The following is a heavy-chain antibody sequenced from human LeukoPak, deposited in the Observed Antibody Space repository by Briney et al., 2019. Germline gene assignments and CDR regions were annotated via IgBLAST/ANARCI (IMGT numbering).Heavy chain of an antibody. V-gene: IGHV1-46*01. D-gene: IGHD3-22*01. CDR3: ARGYHSSGYSPTFDY. Sequence: ASVKVSCKASGYTFTSYYMHWVRQAPGQGLEWMGIINPSGGSTSYAQKFQGRVTMTRDTSTSTVYMALSSLRPEDTAVYYCARGYHSSGYSPTFDYWGQGTLVTVSS. J-gene: IGHJ4*02. CDR1: GYTFTSYY. CDR2: INPSGGST.